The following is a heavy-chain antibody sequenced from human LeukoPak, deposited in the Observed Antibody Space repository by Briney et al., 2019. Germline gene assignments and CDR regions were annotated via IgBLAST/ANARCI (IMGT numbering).Heavy chain of an antibody. D-gene: IGHD6-13*01. J-gene: IGHJ5*02. CDR2: IYYSGST. V-gene: IGHV4-39*01. Sequence: SETPSLTCTVSGGSISSSSYYWGWIRQPPGKGLEWIGSIYYSGSTYYNPSLKSRVTISVDTSKNQFSLKLSSVTAADTAVYYCASSIAAENWFDPWGQGTLVTVSS. CDR1: GGSISSSSYY. CDR3: ASSIAAENWFDP.